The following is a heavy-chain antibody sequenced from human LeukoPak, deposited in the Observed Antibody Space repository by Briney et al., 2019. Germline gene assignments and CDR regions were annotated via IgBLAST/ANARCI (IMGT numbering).Heavy chain of an antibody. V-gene: IGHV1-46*01. D-gene: IGHD3-3*01. Sequence: ASVKVSCKASGYTFTSYYMHWVRQAPGQGLEWMGIINPSGGSTSYAQKFQGRVTMTRDTSTSTVYMELSSLRSEDTAVYYCVRDTPPADYDFWSGYYHNWFDPWGQGTLVTVSS. CDR1: GYTFTSYY. CDR3: VRDTPPADYDFWSGYYHNWFDP. J-gene: IGHJ5*02. CDR2: INPSGGST.